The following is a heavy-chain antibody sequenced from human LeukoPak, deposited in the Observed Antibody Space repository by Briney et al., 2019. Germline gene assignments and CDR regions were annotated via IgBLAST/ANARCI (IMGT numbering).Heavy chain of an antibody. CDR1: GFTFSSYA. CDR2: ISYDGSNI. V-gene: IGHV3-30*04. J-gene: IGHJ3*02. Sequence: GGSLRLSCAASGFTFSSYAMHWVRQAPGKGLEWVAVISYDGSNIYYADSVKGRFTISRDNSKNTLYLQMNSLRAEDTAVYYCARDRWESLIQLWLHAAFDIWGQGTMVTVSS. D-gene: IGHD5-18*01. CDR3: ARDRWESLIQLWLHAAFDI.